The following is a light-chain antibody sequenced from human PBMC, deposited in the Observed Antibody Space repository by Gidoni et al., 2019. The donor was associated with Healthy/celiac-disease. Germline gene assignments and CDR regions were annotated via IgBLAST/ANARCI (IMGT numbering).Light chain of an antibody. V-gene: IGKV1-39*01. Sequence: DIQMTQSPSSLSASVGDRVTITCRASQNIASFLIWYQQKPGEAPELLIYGASSLQTGVPSRFSGSGSGTDFTLTISSLEPEDFATYYCQQTHSTPLTFGGGTKVEIK. J-gene: IGKJ4*01. CDR1: QNIASF. CDR2: GAS. CDR3: QQTHSTPLT.